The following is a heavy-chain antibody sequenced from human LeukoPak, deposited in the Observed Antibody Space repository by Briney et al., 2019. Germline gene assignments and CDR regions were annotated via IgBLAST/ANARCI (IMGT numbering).Heavy chain of an antibody. Sequence: GGSLRLSCAASGFTFSTFAMIWVRQPPGKGLEWVSSIFPSGGEIHYADSVRGRFTISRDNSKSTLYLQMNSLRVEDTAVYYCAKAGLVRGGALDSWGQGTLVTVSS. CDR1: GFTFSTFA. J-gene: IGHJ4*02. CDR2: IFPSGGEI. V-gene: IGHV3-23*01. CDR3: AKAGLVRGGALDS. D-gene: IGHD4/OR15-4a*01.